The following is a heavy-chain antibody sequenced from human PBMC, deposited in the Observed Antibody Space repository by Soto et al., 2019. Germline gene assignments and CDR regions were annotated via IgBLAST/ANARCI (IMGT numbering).Heavy chain of an antibody. D-gene: IGHD6-13*01. V-gene: IGHV4-59*08. CDR1: GGSIISYY. J-gene: IGHJ4*02. CDR3: ARHGRRSGKAAGGPPFDY. Sequence: VHLQESGPGLVRPSETLSLTCTVSGGSIISYYWCWIRQSPGKGLERIGPIYFSGSTSYSPSLRNRVTISVDTPQNQCSLVVNSVTAADTAVYSCARHGRRSGKAAGGPPFDYWGQGSLVTVAS. CDR2: IYFSGST.